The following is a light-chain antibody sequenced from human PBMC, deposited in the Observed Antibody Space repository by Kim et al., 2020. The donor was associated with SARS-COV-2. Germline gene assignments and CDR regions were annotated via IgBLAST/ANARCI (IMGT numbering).Light chain of an antibody. CDR1: QSINTY. J-gene: IGKJ4*01. CDR3: QQSYSSPLT. CDR2: AAS. V-gene: IGKV1-39*01. Sequence: DIQMTQSPSSLSASVGDRVTITCRASQSINTYLNWYQQKPGTAPKLLIFAASSLQSGVPSRFSGSGSGTDFTLTVSNLQPEDFAIYYCQQSYSSPLTFGGGTKVEIK.